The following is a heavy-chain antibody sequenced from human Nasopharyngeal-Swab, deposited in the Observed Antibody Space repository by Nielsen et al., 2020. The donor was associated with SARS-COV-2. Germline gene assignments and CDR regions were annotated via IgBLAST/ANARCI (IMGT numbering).Heavy chain of an antibody. CDR2: IWFDGSNK. V-gene: IGHV3-33*01. Sequence: GESLKISCAASGFTFTTFGFHWVRQAPGKGLEWVAVIWFDGSNKYYVGSVKGRFTVSRDNSKNMVYLQMNSLRVEDTAMYYCHLSSGYDGYINYWGQGTLVTVSS. J-gene: IGHJ4*02. D-gene: IGHD3-22*01. CDR1: GFTFTTFG. CDR3: HLSSGYDGYINY.